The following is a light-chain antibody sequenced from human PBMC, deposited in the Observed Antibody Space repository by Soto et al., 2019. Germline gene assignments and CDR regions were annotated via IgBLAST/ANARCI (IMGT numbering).Light chain of an antibody. CDR2: ETS. Sequence: DIQMTQSPSTLSASVGDRVTITCRASQSISSWLAWYQQKPGKAPKLLIYETSSLQRGVPSRFSGSGSGTDFTLTISSLQPDDFATDYCQQYSSYIWTFGQGTKVEIK. CDR3: QQYSSYIWT. V-gene: IGKV1-5*03. CDR1: QSISSW. J-gene: IGKJ1*01.